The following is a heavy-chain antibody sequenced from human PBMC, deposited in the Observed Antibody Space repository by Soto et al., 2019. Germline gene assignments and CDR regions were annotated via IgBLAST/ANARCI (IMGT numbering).Heavy chain of an antibody. J-gene: IGHJ4*02. D-gene: IGHD3-22*01. Sequence: SVKFSCKAXGFNFRTTAVQWVRQARGQRLEWIGWIVVGSGNTNYAQKFQERVTITRDMSTSTAYMDVSSLRSEDTAVYYCAADPYYYDSSDYYSFDQWGQGTLVTVSS. CDR2: IVVGSGNT. CDR3: AADPYYYDSSDYYSFDQ. V-gene: IGHV1-58*01. CDR1: GFNFRTTA.